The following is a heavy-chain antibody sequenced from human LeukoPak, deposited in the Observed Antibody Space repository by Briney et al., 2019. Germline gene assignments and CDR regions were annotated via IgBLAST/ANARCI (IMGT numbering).Heavy chain of an antibody. D-gene: IGHD1-26*01. CDR1: GYTFTSYR. CDR2: ISGYNGKT. CDR3: ARRELLVRSWFDP. J-gene: IGHJ5*02. V-gene: IGHV1-18*01. Sequence: ASVKVSCKASGYTFTSYRISWVRQAPGQGLGWMGWISGYNGKTDYAQEFQGRVTMTTDTSTTTAYMEPRSLRSDDTAVYYCARRELLVRSWFDPWGQGTLVTVSS.